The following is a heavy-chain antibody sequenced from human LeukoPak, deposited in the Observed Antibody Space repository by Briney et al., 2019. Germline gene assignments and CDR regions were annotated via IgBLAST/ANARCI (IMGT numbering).Heavy chain of an antibody. D-gene: IGHD3-22*01. Sequence: GGSLRLSCAASGFTFDDYAMHWVRQAPGKGLEWVSGISWNSGSIGYAASVKGRFTISRDNAKNFLYLQMNSLRAEDTALYYCAKGLYYDSSGYLGTFDYWGQGTLVTVSS. CDR3: AKGLYYDSSGYLGTFDY. V-gene: IGHV3-9*01. CDR2: ISWNSGSI. J-gene: IGHJ4*02. CDR1: GFTFDDYA.